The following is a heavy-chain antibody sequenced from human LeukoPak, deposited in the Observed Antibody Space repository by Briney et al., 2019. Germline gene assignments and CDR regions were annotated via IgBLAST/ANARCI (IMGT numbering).Heavy chain of an antibody. J-gene: IGHJ6*03. CDR3: ASMRGNLNYYYMDV. CDR1: GGSISNYY. V-gene: IGHV4-59*01. Sequence: SETLSLTCTVSGGSISNYYWSWIRQPPGKGLEWIGYIYYIGSTIYNPSLKSRVTISVDTSKNQFSLKLNSVTAADTAVYYCASMRGNLNYYYMDVWGKGTTVTVSS. CDR2: IYYIGST. D-gene: IGHD4-23*01.